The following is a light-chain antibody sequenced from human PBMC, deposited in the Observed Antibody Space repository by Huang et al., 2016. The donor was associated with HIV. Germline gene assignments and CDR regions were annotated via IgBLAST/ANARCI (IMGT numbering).Light chain of an antibody. Sequence: IQLTQSPSSLSASVGDRVTITCRASQGISSYLAWYQQKPGIAPKVLIYAASTLQSGVPSRFSGSGSGTDFTLTISSLQPEDFATYYCQQLNSYPPTFGQGTKVEIK. CDR3: QQLNSYPPT. V-gene: IGKV1-9*01. CDR2: AAS. CDR1: QGISSY. J-gene: IGKJ1*01.